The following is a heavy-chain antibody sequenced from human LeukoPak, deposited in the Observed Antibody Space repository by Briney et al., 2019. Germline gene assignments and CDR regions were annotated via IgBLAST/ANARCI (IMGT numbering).Heavy chain of an antibody. CDR2: INPSGGST. D-gene: IGHD1-14*01. CDR3: ARVTPLNYGMDV. Sequence: ASVKVSCRASGYTFTSYYMHWVRQAPGQGLEWMGIINPSGGSTSYAQKFQGRVTMTRDTSTSTVYMELSSLRSEDTAVYYCARVTPLNYGMDVWGQGTTVTVSS. J-gene: IGHJ6*02. V-gene: IGHV1-46*01. CDR1: GYTFTSYY.